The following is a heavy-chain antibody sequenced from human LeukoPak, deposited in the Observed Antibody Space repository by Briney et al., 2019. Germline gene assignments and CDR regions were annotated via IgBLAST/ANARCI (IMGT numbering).Heavy chain of an antibody. Sequence: GGSLRLSYGASGFTFSSYWMHWVRQAPGKGLVWVSRINNDGSSTSYADSVQGRFTIFRDNAKNTLYLQMNSLRAEDTALYYCARVARGDYYYYYMDVWGKGTTVTVSS. CDR3: ARVARGDYYYYYMDV. V-gene: IGHV3-74*01. D-gene: IGHD3-10*01. CDR2: INNDGSST. CDR1: GFTFSSYW. J-gene: IGHJ6*03.